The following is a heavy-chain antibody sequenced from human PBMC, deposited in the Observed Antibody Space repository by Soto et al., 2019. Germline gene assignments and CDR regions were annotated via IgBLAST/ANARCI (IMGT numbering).Heavy chain of an antibody. CDR2: VYYSGST. D-gene: IGHD2-21*02. CDR3: ARHWWVTAPLGFFDLDY. V-gene: IGHV4-59*08. CDR1: GGSISSHS. Sequence: SETLSLTCTVSGGSISSHSWSWIRQPPGEGLEWIGHVYYSGSTNYNPSLKSRVTISVDTFKNQFSLRLTSVTAADTAVYYCARHWWVTAPLGFFDLDYWGKGILVTVSS. J-gene: IGHJ4*02.